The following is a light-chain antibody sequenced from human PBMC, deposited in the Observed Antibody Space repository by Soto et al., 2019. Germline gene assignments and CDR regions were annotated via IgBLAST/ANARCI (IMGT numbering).Light chain of an antibody. CDR2: AVT. Sequence: QSVLTQPASVSGSPGQSITISCTGTSSDVGGYNYVSWYQQHPGKAPKLMIYAVTDRPSGVSSRFSGSKSGNTASLTISGLQAEDEADYYCSSYTSSSTLFGTGTKVX. J-gene: IGLJ1*01. V-gene: IGLV2-14*01. CDR3: SSYTSSSTL. CDR1: SSDVGGYNY.